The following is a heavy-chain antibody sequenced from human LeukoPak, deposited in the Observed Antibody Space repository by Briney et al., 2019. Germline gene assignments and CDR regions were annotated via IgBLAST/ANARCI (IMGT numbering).Heavy chain of an antibody. CDR1: GGSISSYY. CDR2: IYYSGST. D-gene: IGHD5-18*01. CDR3: AREGGDTAMVSWFDP. V-gene: IGHV4-59*12. J-gene: IGHJ5*02. Sequence: PSETLSLTCTVSGGSISSYYWSWIRQPPGKGLEWIGYIYYSGSTNYNPSLKSRVTISVDTSKNQFSLKLSSVTAADTAVYYCAREGGDTAMVSWFDPWGQGTLVTVSS.